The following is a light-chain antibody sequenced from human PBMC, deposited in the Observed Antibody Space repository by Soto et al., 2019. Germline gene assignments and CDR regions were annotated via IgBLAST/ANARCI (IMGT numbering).Light chain of an antibody. Sequence: QSVLTQPASVSGSPGQSITISCTGTSSDIGDSNHVSWYQQHPGKAPKLMIYEVSNRPSGVSNRFSGSKSGNTATLTIPGLQDEDEANYYCSTYTSSTYIFGTGTKVTVL. J-gene: IGLJ1*01. V-gene: IGLV2-14*01. CDR1: SSDIGDSNH. CDR3: STYTSSTYI. CDR2: EVS.